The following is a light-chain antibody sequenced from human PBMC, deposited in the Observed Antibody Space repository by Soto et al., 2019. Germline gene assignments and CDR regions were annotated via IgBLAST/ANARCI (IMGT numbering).Light chain of an antibody. Sequence: DIQMTQSPSSVSASVGDRVSITCRASQGISNWLAWYQQKPGKAPELLIYAASTLQSGVPSRFSGSGSGTDFTLTISCLQSEDFATYYCQQYYSFPITFGQGTRLEIK. CDR2: AAS. CDR3: QQYYSFPIT. CDR1: QGISNW. V-gene: IGKV1-12*01. J-gene: IGKJ5*01.